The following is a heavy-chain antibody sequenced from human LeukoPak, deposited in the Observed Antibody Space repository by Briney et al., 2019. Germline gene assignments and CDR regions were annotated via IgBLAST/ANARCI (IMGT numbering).Heavy chain of an antibody. CDR1: GFAFSTCA. V-gene: IGHV3-64D*06. D-gene: IGHD5-24*01. CDR2: ITGNGGDT. J-gene: IGHJ4*02. Sequence: GGSLRLSCSASGFAFSTCARHWVRQAPGKGLEDVSAITGNGGDTYYADSVRGRFIISRDNSRNTLYLQMSSLRPEDTAVYYCVKDRDGYNPVDYWGQGTLVTVSS. CDR3: VKDRDGYNPVDY.